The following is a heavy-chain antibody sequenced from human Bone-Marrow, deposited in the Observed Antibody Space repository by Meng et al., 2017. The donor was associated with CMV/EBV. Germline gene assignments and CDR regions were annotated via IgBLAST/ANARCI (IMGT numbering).Heavy chain of an antibody. CDR3: ARHRYSNYEGGYGMDV. J-gene: IGHJ6*02. CDR2: ISGSGGST. V-gene: IGHV3-23*01. Sequence: GEYLKISCAASGFTFSSYAMSWVRQAPGKGLEWVSAISGSGGSTYYADSVKGRFTISRDNAKNSLYLQMNSLRAEDTAVYYCARHRYSNYEGGYGMDVWGQGTTVTVSS. CDR1: GFTFSSYA. D-gene: IGHD4-11*01.